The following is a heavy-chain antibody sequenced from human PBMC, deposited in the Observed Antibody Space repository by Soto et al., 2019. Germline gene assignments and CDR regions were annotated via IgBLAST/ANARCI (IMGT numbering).Heavy chain of an antibody. CDR3: AREPIAAAGTGGMDV. D-gene: IGHD6-13*01. J-gene: IGHJ6*02. CDR1: GGTFSSYA. CDR2: IIPIFGTA. Sequence: QVQLVQSGAEVKKPGSSVKVSCKASGGTFSSYAISWVRQAPGQGLEWMGGIIPIFGTANYAQKFQGRVTTTAAETTSTAYMELSSLRSEDTAVYYCAREPIAAAGTGGMDVWGQGTTVTVSS. V-gene: IGHV1-69*01.